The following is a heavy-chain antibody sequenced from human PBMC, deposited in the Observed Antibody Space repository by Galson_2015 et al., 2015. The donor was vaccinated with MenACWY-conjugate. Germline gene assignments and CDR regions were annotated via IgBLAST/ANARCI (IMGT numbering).Heavy chain of an antibody. V-gene: IGHV3-74*01. D-gene: IGHD1-26*01. CDR2: VTPGGSSK. J-gene: IGHJ4*02. Sequence: SLRIADAASGLIFATYCMHWVRHAPGKGLVGVSRVTPGGSSKYYADSAKGRFTLPRDNSKNTLYLQMNSLRPEDTAVFYCAKTRGASFYFDSWGQGTLVTVSS. CDR3: AKTRGASFYFDS. CDR1: GLIFATYC.